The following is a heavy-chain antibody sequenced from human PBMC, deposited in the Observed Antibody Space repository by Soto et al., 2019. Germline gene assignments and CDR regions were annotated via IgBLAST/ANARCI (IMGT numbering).Heavy chain of an antibody. D-gene: IGHD3-3*01. V-gene: IGHV3-30-3*01. Sequence: QVQLVESGGGVVQPGRSLRLSCAASGFTFSSYAMHWVRQAPGKGLEWVAVISYDGSNKYYADSVKCRFTISRDNSKNTLYLQMNSLRAEDTAVYYCARDPRFLEWFRGFDPWGQGTLVTVSS. CDR3: ARDPRFLEWFRGFDP. CDR2: ISYDGSNK. J-gene: IGHJ5*02. CDR1: GFTFSSYA.